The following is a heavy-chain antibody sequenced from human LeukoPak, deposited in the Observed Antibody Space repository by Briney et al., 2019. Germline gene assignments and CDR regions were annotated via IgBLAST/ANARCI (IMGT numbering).Heavy chain of an antibody. CDR1: GYTFTTYG. CDR3: ARGGEGRAPYDYNKRYYMDV. V-gene: IGHV1-18*01. Sequence: ASVKASCKASGYTFTTYGISWVRQAPGQGLEWMGWISGYNGITNYAQKLQGRVTMTTDTSTSTAYMELRSLRSDDTAVYYCARGGEGRAPYDYNKRYYMDVWGKGTTVTVSS. CDR2: ISGYNGIT. J-gene: IGHJ6*03. D-gene: IGHD4-11*01.